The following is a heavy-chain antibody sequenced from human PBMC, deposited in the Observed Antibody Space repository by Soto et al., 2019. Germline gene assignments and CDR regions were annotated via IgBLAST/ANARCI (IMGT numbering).Heavy chain of an antibody. Sequence: LQLQESGPGLVKPSETLSLTCTVSGGSISSSSYYWGWIRQPPGKGLEWIGRIYYSGSTYYNPSLNSRVTISVDTSNNHFSLKLSSVTAADTAVYYCARSMVRGVIGYWGRGTLVTVSS. V-gene: IGHV4-39*01. D-gene: IGHD3-10*01. CDR2: IYYSGST. J-gene: IGHJ4*02. CDR3: ARSMVRGVIGY. CDR1: GGSISSSSYY.